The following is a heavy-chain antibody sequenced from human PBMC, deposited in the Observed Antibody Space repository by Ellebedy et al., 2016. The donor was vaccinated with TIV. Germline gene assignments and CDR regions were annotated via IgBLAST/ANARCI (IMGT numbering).Heavy chain of an antibody. J-gene: IGHJ4*02. D-gene: IGHD1-26*01. CDR2: ISSRSSTK. CDR3: ARHAVGEGATLEY. Sequence: GESLKISCAASGFTFSDYSMNWVRQAPGKGLEWISHISSRSSTKKNADSVKGRFTISRDNAKNSLYLQMNSLRAEDTAVYYCARHAVGEGATLEYWGQGTLVTDSS. CDR1: GFTFSDYS. V-gene: IGHV3-48*01.